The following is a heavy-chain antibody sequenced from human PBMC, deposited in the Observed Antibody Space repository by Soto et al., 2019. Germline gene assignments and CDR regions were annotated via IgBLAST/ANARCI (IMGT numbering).Heavy chain of an antibody. CDR1: GFTFSSYA. Sequence: GGSLRLSCAASGFTFSSYAMSWVRQAPGKGLEWVSAISGSGGSTYYADSVKGRFTISRDNSKNTLYLQMNSLRAEDTAAYYCAKLAYSGYDSPYNYMDVWGKGTTVTVSS. V-gene: IGHV3-23*01. J-gene: IGHJ6*03. CDR3: AKLAYSGYDSPYNYMDV. D-gene: IGHD5-12*01. CDR2: ISGSGGST.